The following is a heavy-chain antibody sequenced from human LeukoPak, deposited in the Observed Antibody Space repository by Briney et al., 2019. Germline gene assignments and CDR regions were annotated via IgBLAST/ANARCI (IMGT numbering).Heavy chain of an antibody. CDR2: ISGSGGNT. CDR1: GFTFSSYA. J-gene: IGHJ6*02. CDR3: ARWSLVAAAGRDYYGMDV. Sequence: PGGSLRLSCAASGFTFSSYAMSWVRQAPGKGLEWVSLISGSGGNTYYADSVKGRFTISRDNSKNTLYLQMNSLRADDTAVYYCARWSLVAAAGRDYYGMDVWGQGTTVTVSS. V-gene: IGHV3-23*01. D-gene: IGHD6-13*01.